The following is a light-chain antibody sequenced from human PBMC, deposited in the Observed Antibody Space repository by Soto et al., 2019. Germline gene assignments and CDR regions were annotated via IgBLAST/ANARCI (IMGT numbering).Light chain of an antibody. CDR3: QHYNSYSEA. CDR1: QTISSW. CDR2: KAS. V-gene: IGKV1-5*03. J-gene: IGKJ1*01. Sequence: DIQMTQSPSTLSGSVGGRVTITFRASQTISSWLAWYQQKPGKAPKLLIYKASTLKSGVPSRFSGSGSGTEFTLTISSLQPDDLATYYCQHYNSYSEAFGQGTKVDI.